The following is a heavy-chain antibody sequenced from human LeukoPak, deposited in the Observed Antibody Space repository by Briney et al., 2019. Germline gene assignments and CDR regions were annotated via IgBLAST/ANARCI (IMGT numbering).Heavy chain of an antibody. CDR2: VSLDGIT. V-gene: IGHV4-4*02. CDR1: GDSISDDSVNKNNW. D-gene: IGHD6-19*01. J-gene: IGHJ6*01. Sequence: SGTLSLTCVFSGDSISDDSVNKNNWLNWVRQAPGKGLEWIGDVSLDGITNYNPSLLGRVTISLDKSAKQVSLRLTSATAADTAIYYCARDSSAPRSYFALDVWGQGTTVTVSS. CDR3: ARDSSAPRSYFALDV.